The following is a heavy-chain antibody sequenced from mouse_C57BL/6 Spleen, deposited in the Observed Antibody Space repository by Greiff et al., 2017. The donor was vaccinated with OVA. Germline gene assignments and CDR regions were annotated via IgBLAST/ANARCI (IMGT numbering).Heavy chain of an antibody. J-gene: IGHJ1*03. Sequence: QVQLQQPGTELVKPGASVKLSCKASGYTFTSYWMHWVKQRPGQGLEWIGNINPSNGGTNYNEKFKSKATLTVDKSSSTAYMQLSSLTSEDSAVYYCAAYDYDGARLYFGVWGTGTTVTVSS. CDR2: INPSNGGT. CDR3: AAYDYDGARLYFGV. D-gene: IGHD2-4*01. CDR1: GYTFTSYW. V-gene: IGHV1-53*01.